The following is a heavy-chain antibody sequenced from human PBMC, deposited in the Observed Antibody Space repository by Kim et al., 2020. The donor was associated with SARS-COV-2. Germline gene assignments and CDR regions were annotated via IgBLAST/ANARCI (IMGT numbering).Heavy chain of an antibody. Sequence: NYNPSLKSRVTMSVDTSKNQFSLKVNSVTAADTAVYYCARALGGYYFDYWGQGTLVTVSS. V-gene: IGHV4-4*07. D-gene: IGHD3-16*01. CDR3: ARALGGYYFDY. J-gene: IGHJ4*02.